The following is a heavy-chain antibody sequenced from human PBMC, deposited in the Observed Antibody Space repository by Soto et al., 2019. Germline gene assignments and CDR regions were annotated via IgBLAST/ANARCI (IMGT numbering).Heavy chain of an antibody. CDR3: ARVGSSLGVRIPPEFDY. J-gene: IGHJ4*02. D-gene: IGHD6-6*01. Sequence: SETLSLTCAVYGGSFSGYYWSWIRQPPGKGLEWIGEINHSGSTNYNPSLKSRVTISVDTSKNQFSLKLSSVTAADTAVYYCARVGSSLGVRIPPEFDYWGQGTLVTAPQ. CDR1: GGSFSGYY. V-gene: IGHV4-34*01. CDR2: INHSGST.